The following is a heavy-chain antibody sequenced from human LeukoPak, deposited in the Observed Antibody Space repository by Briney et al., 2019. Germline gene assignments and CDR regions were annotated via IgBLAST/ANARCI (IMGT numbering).Heavy chain of an antibody. CDR2: ISGSGGST. CDR3: ANTPGTMVPYFDH. D-gene: IGHD3-10*01. J-gene: IGHJ4*02. CDR1: GFTFSSYA. Sequence: GASLKLSCAASGFTFSSYAMSWVRQAPGKGLEWVSAISGSGGSTYYADSVKGRFTISRDNSKNTLYLQMNSLRAEDTAVYYCANTPGTMVPYFDHWGQGTLVTVSS. V-gene: IGHV3-23*01.